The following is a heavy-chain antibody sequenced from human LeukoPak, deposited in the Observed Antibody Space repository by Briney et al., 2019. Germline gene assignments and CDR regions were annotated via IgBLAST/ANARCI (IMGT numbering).Heavy chain of an antibody. CDR1: GFTFSNYN. CDR3: ARLRSRVYYYYYMDV. D-gene: IGHD6-13*01. J-gene: IGHJ6*03. CDR2: ISSSSSYI. Sequence: GGSLRLSCAASGFTFSNYNMNWVRQAPGKGLEWVSSISSSSSYIYYADSVKGRFTISRDNAKNSLYLQMNSLRAEDTAVYYCARLRSRVYYYYYMDVWGKGTTVTVSS. V-gene: IGHV3-21*01.